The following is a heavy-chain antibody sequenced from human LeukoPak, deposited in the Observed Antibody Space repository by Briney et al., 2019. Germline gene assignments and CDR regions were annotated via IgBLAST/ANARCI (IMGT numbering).Heavy chain of an antibody. CDR2: IKQDRSEK. V-gene: IGHV3-7*01. Sequence: GGSLRLSCAASGFTFYTYRMNSVRQAPGKGLEWVANIKQDRSEKYCVDSVKARFTISRDNAKNPLYLQLNSLRPEDTAVYYCAREKYGDHDYWGQGTLVTVSS. J-gene: IGHJ4*02. CDR1: GFTFYTYR. CDR3: AREKYGDHDY. D-gene: IGHD4-17*01.